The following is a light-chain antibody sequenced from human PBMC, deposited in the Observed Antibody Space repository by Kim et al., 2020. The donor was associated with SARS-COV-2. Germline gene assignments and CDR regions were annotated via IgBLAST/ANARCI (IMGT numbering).Light chain of an antibody. J-gene: IGKJ1*01. V-gene: IGKV3-20*01. Sequence: EIVLTQSPGTLSLSPGERATLSCRASQSLSNNYLAWYQQKPGQAPRFLIYGASSRATGIPDRFSGSGSGTDFTLTISRLEPEDSAVYYCQQYGSSSPTFGQGTKVDIK. CDR2: GAS. CDR3: QQYGSSSPT. CDR1: QSLSNNY.